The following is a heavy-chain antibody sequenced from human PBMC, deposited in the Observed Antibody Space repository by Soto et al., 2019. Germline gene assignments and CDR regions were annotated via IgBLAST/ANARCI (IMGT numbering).Heavy chain of an antibody. CDR1: GFTFSSYA. V-gene: IGHV3-30-3*01. CDR2: ISYDGSNK. Sequence: PGGSLRLSCAASGFTFSSYAMHWVRQAPGKGLEWVAVISYDGSNKHYADSVKGRFTISRDDSKNTLYLQMNSLRAEDTAVYYCARADGMDVWGQGTTVTVSS. J-gene: IGHJ6*02. CDR3: ARADGMDV.